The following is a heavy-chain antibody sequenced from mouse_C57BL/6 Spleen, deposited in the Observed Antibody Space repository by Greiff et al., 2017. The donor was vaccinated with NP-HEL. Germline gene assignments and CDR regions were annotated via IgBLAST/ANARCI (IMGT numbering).Heavy chain of an antibody. Sequence: VQLQQPGAELVKPGASVKLSCKASGYTFTSYCMQWVKQRPGQGLEWIGEIDPSDSYTNYNQKFKGKATLTVDTSSSTAYMQLSSLTSEDSAVYYCGRLGTTVEGDYWGQGTTLTVSS. V-gene: IGHV1-50*01. J-gene: IGHJ2*01. CDR2: IDPSDSYT. CDR3: GRLGTTVEGDY. D-gene: IGHD1-1*01. CDR1: GYTFTSYC.